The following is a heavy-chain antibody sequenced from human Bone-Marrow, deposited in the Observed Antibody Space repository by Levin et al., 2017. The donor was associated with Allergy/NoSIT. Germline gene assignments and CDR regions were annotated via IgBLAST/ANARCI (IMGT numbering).Heavy chain of an antibody. D-gene: IGHD1-26*01. CDR3: LSAIVGATNY. CDR1: GLSLSNYW. V-gene: IGHV3-74*01. CDR2: ISSDESTT. J-gene: IGHJ4*02. Sequence: PGGSLRLSCAASGLSLSNYWMFWVRQAPGKGLVCVSSISSDESTTWHADSVKGRFTISRDNAKNTLYLQMNSLRAEDTAVYYCLSAIVGATNYWGQGTLVTVAS.